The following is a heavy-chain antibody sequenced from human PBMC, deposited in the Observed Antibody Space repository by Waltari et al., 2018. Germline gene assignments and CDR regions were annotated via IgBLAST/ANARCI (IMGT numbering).Heavy chain of an antibody. CDR1: GGSISSSSYY. CDR3: ARGEALDY. J-gene: IGHJ4*02. CDR2: IDYSGSP. D-gene: IGHD1-26*01. V-gene: IGHV4-39*07. Sequence: QLQLKESGPGLVKPSATLSLTCTVSGGSISSSSYYWGWIRQPPGKGLEWIGSIDYSGSPYYNPSLKLRVTISVDTAKNQFSLKLSSVTAADTAVYYCARGEALDYWGQGTLVTVSS.